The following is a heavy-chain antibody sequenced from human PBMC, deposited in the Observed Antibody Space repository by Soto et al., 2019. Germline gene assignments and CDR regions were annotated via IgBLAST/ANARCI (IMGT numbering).Heavy chain of an antibody. CDR1: GDSISSESYY. D-gene: IGHD3-10*01. Sequence: SETLFLTCSVSGDSISSESYYWGWIRQPPGKGLEWIGNLYHNGNTYYNPSLKSRVSISADTSKNQLSLEVTSVTAANTAVYYCARLALRMATIRLNFDYWGQGTQVTVSS. CDR3: ARLALRMATIRLNFDY. V-gene: IGHV4-39*01. J-gene: IGHJ4*02. CDR2: LYHNGNT.